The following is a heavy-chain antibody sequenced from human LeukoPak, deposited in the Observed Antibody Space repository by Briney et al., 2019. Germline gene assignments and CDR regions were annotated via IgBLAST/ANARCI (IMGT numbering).Heavy chain of an antibody. CDR3: ARDKNWDLEY. V-gene: IGHV1-18*04. J-gene: IGHJ4*02. CDR2: ISTYNGNT. D-gene: IGHD7-27*01. CDR1: GYIFSDYY. Sequence: ASVKVSCKASGYIFSDYYTHWVRQAPGRGFEWMGWISTYNGNTNYAQNLQGRVTMTTDTSTSTAYMELRSLKSDDTAVYYCARDKNWDLEYWGQGTLVTVSS.